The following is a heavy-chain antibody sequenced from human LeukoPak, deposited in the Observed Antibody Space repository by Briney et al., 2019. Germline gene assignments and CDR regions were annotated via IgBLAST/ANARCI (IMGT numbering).Heavy chain of an antibody. CDR3: AKDRGSLNYYDSSGAGAFDI. CDR1: GFXFSSYA. D-gene: IGHD3-22*01. V-gene: IGHV3-23*01. CDR2: ISGSGGST. Sequence: PGGSLRLSCAASGFXFSSYAMSWVRQAPGKGLEWVSAISGSGGSTYYADSVKGRFTISRDNSKNTLYLQMNSLRAEDTAVYYCAKDRGSLNYYDSSGAGAFDIWGQGTMVTVSS. J-gene: IGHJ3*02.